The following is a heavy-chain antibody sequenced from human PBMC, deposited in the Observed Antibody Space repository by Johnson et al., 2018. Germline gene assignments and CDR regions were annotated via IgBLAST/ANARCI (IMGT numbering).Heavy chain of an antibody. CDR1: GGSISSSSYY. Sequence: QVQLQESGPGLVKPSETLSLTCTVSGGSISSSSYYWGWIRQPPGKGMEWIGSIYYSGSTYYHPSLKSRVTISVDTSKNQFTLNLSPVTAADTSVYYWASSRHDAFDIWGQGTMVTVSS. CDR3: ASSRHDAFDI. V-gene: IGHV4-39*01. D-gene: IGHD6-6*01. J-gene: IGHJ3*02. CDR2: IYYSGST.